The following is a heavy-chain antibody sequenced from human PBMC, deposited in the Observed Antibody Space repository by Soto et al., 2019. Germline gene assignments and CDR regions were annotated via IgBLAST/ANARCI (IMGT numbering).Heavy chain of an antibody. Sequence: QLQLQESGPGLVKPSETLSLTCTVSGGSISSSSYYWGWIRQPPGKGLEWIGSIYYSGSTYYNPSPKSRFTLSVHTSNNQFSLKLSSVTAADTAVYYCARHTPAISISDHWGQGTLVTVSS. CDR3: ARHTPAISISDH. CDR2: IYYSGST. J-gene: IGHJ4*02. D-gene: IGHD2-15*01. V-gene: IGHV4-39*01. CDR1: GGSISSSSYY.